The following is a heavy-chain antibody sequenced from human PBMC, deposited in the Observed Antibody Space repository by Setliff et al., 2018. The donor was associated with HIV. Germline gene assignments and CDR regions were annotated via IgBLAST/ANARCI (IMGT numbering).Heavy chain of an antibody. V-gene: IGHV1-18*01. J-gene: IGHJ5*02. Sequence: GASVKVSCKASGYDFTAYAISWVRQAPGQGLEWMGRIGGDNANIKFAQSFQGRVTMTTDTSTNTAYLELTSLRSDDTAVYYCARYAASGTGWFDPWGQGTQGTVS. D-gene: IGHD2-8*02. CDR2: IGGDNANI. CDR1: GYDFTAYA. CDR3: ARYAASGTGWFDP.